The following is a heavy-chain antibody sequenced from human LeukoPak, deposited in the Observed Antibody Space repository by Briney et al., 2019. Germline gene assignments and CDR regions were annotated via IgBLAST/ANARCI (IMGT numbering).Heavy chain of an antibody. CDR1: GFTFSDYY. D-gene: IGHD2/OR15-2a*01. Sequence: GGSLRLSCAASGFTFSDYYMTWIRQAPGKGLEWVSYISRSGSSLYYGDSVKGRFSISRDNAKNALYLQMNSLRAEGTAVYYCAREVVIFPDYYYYGLDVWGQGTTVTVSS. J-gene: IGHJ6*02. CDR3: AREVVIFPDYYYYGLDV. V-gene: IGHV3-11*01. CDR2: ISRSGSSL.